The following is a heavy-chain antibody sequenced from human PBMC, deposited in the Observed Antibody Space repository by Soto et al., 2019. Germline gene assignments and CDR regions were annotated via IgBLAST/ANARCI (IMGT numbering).Heavy chain of an antibody. CDR1: GYTFTSYG. D-gene: IGHD3-10*01. CDR3: ARDYGSGSYPNWFDP. V-gene: IGHV1-18*01. Sequence: QVQLVQYGAEVKKPGASVKVSCKASGYTFTSYGISWVRQAPGQGLEWMGWISAYNGNTNYAQKLQGRVTMTADTSTSTAYMELRSLRSDDTAVYYCARDYGSGSYPNWFDPWGQGTLVTVSS. CDR2: ISAYNGNT. J-gene: IGHJ5*02.